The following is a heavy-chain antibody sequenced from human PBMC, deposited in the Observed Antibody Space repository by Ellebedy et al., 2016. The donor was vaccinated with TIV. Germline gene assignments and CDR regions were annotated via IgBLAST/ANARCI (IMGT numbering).Heavy chain of an antibody. Sequence: GESLKISCAASRFTFSTYPMHWVRQAPGKGLEWVAVIAYDGSDKVYADSVKGRFTISRENFKNTLYLQMNSLRPEDTAVYYCAKDVSRYRGGAFDIWGQGTAITVSS. CDR3: AKDVSRYRGGAFDI. J-gene: IGHJ3*02. V-gene: IGHV3-30*18. D-gene: IGHD2-15*01. CDR2: IAYDGSDK. CDR1: RFTFSTYP.